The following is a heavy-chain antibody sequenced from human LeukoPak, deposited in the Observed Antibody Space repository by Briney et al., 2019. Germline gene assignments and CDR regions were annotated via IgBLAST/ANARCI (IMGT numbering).Heavy chain of an antibody. J-gene: IGHJ4*02. CDR3: AREGLYSGYEGVFDY. CDR2: IYSGGST. CDR1: GFTVSSNY. V-gene: IGHV3-66*01. D-gene: IGHD5-12*01. Sequence: GGSLRLSCAASGFTVSSNYMSWVRQAPGKGLEWVSVIYSGGSTYYADSVKGRFTISRDNAKNSLYLQMNSLRAEDTAVYYCAREGLYSGYEGVFDYWGQGTLVTVSS.